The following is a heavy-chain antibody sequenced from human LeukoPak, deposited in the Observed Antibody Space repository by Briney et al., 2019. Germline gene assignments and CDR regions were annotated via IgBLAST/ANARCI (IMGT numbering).Heavy chain of an antibody. CDR2: INPYSGDT. D-gene: IGHD1-1*01. J-gene: IGHJ4*02. CDR3: ARRAQVERRHSQFDY. Sequence: ASVKVSCKASGYTFTGYYMHWVRQAPGQGLEWMGWINPYSGDTNYAQNFQGRVTMTRDMSTSTVYMELSSLRSEDTAVYYCARRAQVERRHSQFDYWGQGTLVTVSS. V-gene: IGHV1-2*02. CDR1: GYTFTGYY.